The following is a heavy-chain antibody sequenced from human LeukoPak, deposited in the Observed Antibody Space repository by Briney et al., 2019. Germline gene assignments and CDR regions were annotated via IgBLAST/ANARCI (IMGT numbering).Heavy chain of an antibody. CDR3: ASSIAVAGTIDY. V-gene: IGHV3-33*01. J-gene: IGHJ4*02. CDR1: GFTFSSQG. D-gene: IGHD6-19*01. Sequence: QPGRSLRLSCAASGFTFSSQGMHWVRQAAGKGLEWVAVIWYDGSNKYYADPVKGRFTISRDNSKNTLYLQMNSLRAEDTAVYYCASSIAVAGTIDYWGQGTLVTVSS. CDR2: IWYDGSNK.